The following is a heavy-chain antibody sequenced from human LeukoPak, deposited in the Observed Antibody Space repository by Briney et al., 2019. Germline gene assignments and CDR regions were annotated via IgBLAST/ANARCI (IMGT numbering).Heavy chain of an antibody. J-gene: IGHJ4*02. Sequence: GGSLRLSCAASGFTFRSDWMSWVRQSPGKGLEWVSYISSGSSTIYYADSVKGRFTISRDNAKNSLYVQMNGLRAEDTAVYYCARTLYSGSSFDYWGQGTLVTVSS. CDR2: ISSGSSTI. CDR1: GFTFRSDW. CDR3: ARTLYSGSSFDY. V-gene: IGHV3-48*01. D-gene: IGHD1-26*01.